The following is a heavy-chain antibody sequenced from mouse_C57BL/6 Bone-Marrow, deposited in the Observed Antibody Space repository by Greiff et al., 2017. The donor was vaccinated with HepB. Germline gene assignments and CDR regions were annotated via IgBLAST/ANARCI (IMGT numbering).Heavy chain of an antibody. CDR1: GYTFTSYT. D-gene: IGHD1-1*01. Sequence: VQLVESGAELARPGASVKMSCKASGYTFTSYTMHWVKQRPGQGLEWIGYINPSSGYTKYNQKFKDKATLTADKSSSTAYMQLSSLTSEDSAVYYCARGGSSYPHAMDYWGQGTSVTVSS. V-gene: IGHV1-4*01. J-gene: IGHJ4*01. CDR2: INPSSGYT. CDR3: ARGGSSYPHAMDY.